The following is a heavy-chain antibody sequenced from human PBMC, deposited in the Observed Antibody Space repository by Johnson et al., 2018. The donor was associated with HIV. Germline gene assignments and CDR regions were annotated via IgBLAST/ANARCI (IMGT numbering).Heavy chain of an antibody. J-gene: IGHJ3*02. D-gene: IGHD3-3*01. CDR1: GFTFSYYG. CDR2: ISYDGSNQ. Sequence: QVQLVESGGGVAQPGGSLRLSCAAFGFTFSYYGMHWVRQVPGKGLEWVAVISYDGSNQYYADSVKGRFTISRDNSKNTVFLQMNSLRPEDTAMYYCAAYYDFWSGSYTSGFDIWGQGTMVTVSS. V-gene: IGHV3-30*19. CDR3: AAYYDFWSGSYTSGFDI.